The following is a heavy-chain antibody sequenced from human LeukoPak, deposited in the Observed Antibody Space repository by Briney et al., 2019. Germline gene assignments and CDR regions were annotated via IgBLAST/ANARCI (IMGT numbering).Heavy chain of an antibody. D-gene: IGHD3-10*01. CDR2: IHTSGST. CDR3: ARRVTMVRGVIPEGWFDP. V-gene: IGHV4-4*07. CDR1: GGSISSYY. Sequence: SETLSLTCTVSGGSISSYYWSWIRQPAGKGLEWIGRIHTSGSTNYNPSLKSRVTMSVDTSKNQFSLKLSSVTAADTAVYYCARRVTMVRGVIPEGWFDPWGQGTLVTVSS. J-gene: IGHJ5*02.